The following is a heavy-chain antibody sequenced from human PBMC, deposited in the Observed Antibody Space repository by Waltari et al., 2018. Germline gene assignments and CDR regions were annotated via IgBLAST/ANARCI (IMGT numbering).Heavy chain of an antibody. CDR2: IYYTGST. V-gene: IGHV4-59*01. CDR3: ARGGGGDWEWFDP. D-gene: IGHD2-21*02. J-gene: IGHJ5*02. Sequence: QVQLQESGPSLLKPSETLSLICTVPVGSISGFYWGWVRQPPGKGLDWIGYIYYTGSTNFNPSLKSRVTMSVDTSKNQFSLKLSSVTAADTAFYYCARGGGGDWEWFDPWGQGTLVTVSS. CDR1: VGSISGFY.